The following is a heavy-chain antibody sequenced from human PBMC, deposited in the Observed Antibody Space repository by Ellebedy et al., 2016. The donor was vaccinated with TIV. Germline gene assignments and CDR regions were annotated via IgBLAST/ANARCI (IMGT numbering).Heavy chain of an antibody. Sequence: SETLSLTCTVSGGSISSGGYYWSWIRQHPGKGLEWIGYIYYSGSTYYNPSLKSRVTISVDTSKNQFSLKLSSVTAADTAVYYCASGDLEGFGEVLHWGQGTLVTVSS. CDR3: ASGDLEGFGEVLH. CDR2: IYYSGST. J-gene: IGHJ4*02. CDR1: GGSISSGGYY. D-gene: IGHD3-10*01. V-gene: IGHV4-31*03.